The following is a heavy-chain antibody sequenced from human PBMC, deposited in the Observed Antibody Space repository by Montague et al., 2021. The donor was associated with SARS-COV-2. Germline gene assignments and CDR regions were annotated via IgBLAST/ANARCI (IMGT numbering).Heavy chain of an antibody. CDR3: AGSSGCSYPGLFDS. V-gene: IGHV4-61*02. D-gene: IGHD2-8*01. CDR1: GGSVAIGEYF. CDR2: IYSSGST. J-gene: IGHJ4*02. Sequence: TLSLTCTVSGGSVAIGEYFWNWIRQPAGKGLEWIGRIYSSGSTTYIPSLNSRLTISLDTSKNQISLNLSSVTATDTAVYYCAGSSGCSYPGLFDSWGQGTLVTVSS.